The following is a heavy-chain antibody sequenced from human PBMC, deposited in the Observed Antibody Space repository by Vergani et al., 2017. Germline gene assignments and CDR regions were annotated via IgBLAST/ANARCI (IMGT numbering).Heavy chain of an antibody. V-gene: IGHV4-31*03. D-gene: IGHD2-2*01. CDR2: IYYSGST. Sequence: QVQLQESGPGLVKPSQTLSLTCTVSGGSISSGGYYWSWIRQHPGKGLEWIGYIYYSGSTYYNPSLKSRVTISVDTSKNQFSLKLSSVTAADTAVYYCAGGPAAYSFVYYYYMDVWGKGTTVTVSS. CDR1: GGSISSGGYY. J-gene: IGHJ6*03. CDR3: AGGPAAYSFVYYYYMDV.